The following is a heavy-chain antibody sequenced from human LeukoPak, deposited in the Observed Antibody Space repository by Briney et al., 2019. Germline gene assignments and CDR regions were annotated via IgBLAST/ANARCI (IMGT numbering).Heavy chain of an antibody. J-gene: IGHJ5*02. D-gene: IGHD3-9*01. CDR3: ASDATGGNWFDP. V-gene: IGHV3-21*01. Sequence: GGSLRLSCAASGFTFSSYSMNWVRQAPGKGLEWVSSISSSSSYIYYADSVKGRFTISRDNAKNSLYLQMNSLRAEDTAVYYCASDATGGNWFDPWGQGTLVTVSS. CDR2: ISSSSSYI. CDR1: GFTFSSYS.